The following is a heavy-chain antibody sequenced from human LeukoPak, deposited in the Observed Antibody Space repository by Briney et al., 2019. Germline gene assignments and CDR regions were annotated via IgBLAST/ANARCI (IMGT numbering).Heavy chain of an antibody. Sequence: GSLRLSCAASGSIFSTYAMGWVRQAPGKGLEWVSSIKGGGGDPFYADSVKGRFTISRDNSKNTLFLQLNSLRAEDSAVYYCAKGGHDFNPFYWWGQGTLVTVSS. V-gene: IGHV3-23*01. CDR2: IKGGGGDP. D-gene: IGHD2-21*02. CDR1: GSIFSTYA. CDR3: AKGGHDFNPFYW. J-gene: IGHJ4*02.